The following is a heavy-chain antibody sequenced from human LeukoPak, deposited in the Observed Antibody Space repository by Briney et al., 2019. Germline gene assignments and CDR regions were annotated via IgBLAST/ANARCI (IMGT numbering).Heavy chain of an antibody. V-gene: IGHV1-69*05. CDR2: IIPIFGTA. CDR1: GGTFSSYA. CDR3: ARGTKAAGSDY. D-gene: IGHD6-13*01. Sequence: ASVKVSCKASGGTFSSYAISWVRQAPGQGLEWMGGIIPIFGTANYSQKFQCRVTITTDESTSTAYMELSSLRSEDTAVYYCARGTKAAGSDYWGQGTLVTVSS. J-gene: IGHJ4*02.